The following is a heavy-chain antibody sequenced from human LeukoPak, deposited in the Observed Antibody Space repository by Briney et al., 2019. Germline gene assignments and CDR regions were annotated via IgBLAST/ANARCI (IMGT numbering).Heavy chain of an antibody. J-gene: IGHJ4*02. CDR2: IKQDGSEK. V-gene: IGHV3-7*03. CDR3: ARDVDTKY. D-gene: IGHD5-18*01. CDR1: GFTFTSYW. Sequence: RGSLRLSCAASGFTFTSYWMTWVRQAPGKGLEWVANIKQDGSEKFYVGSVRGRFTISRDNGRNSVSLQMNSLRDEDTAVYYCARDVDTKYWGQGTLVTVSS.